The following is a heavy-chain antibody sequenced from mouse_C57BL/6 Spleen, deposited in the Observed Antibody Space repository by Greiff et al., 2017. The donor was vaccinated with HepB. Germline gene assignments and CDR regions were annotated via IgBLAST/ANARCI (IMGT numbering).Heavy chain of an antibody. CDR2: IDPSDSYT. V-gene: IGHV1-69*01. D-gene: IGHD2-4*01. Sequence: QVQLQQPGAELVMPGASVKLSCKASGYTFTSYWMHWVKQRPGQGLEWIGEIDPSDSYTNYNQKFKGKSTLTVDKSSSTAYMQLSSLTSEDSAVYYCARSDSTYFDVWGTGTTVTVSS. CDR1: GYTFTSYW. J-gene: IGHJ1*03. CDR3: ARSDSTYFDV.